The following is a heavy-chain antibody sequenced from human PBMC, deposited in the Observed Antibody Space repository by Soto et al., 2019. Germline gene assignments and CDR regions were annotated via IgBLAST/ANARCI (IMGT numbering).Heavy chain of an antibody. CDR1: GGSFSGYY. D-gene: IGHD3-22*01. CDR2: INHSGST. CDR3: ARGRYYYDSSGPGDAFDI. Sequence: SETLSLTCAVYGGSFSGYYWSWLRQPPGKGLEWIGEINHSGSTNYNPSLKSRVTISVDTSKNQFSLKLSSVTAADTAVYYCARGRYYYDSSGPGDAFDIWGQGTMVTVS. J-gene: IGHJ3*02. V-gene: IGHV4-34*01.